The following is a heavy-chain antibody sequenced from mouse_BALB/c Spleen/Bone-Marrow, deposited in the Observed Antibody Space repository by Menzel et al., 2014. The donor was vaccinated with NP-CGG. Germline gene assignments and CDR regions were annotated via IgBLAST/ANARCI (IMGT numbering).Heavy chain of an antibody. D-gene: IGHD1-3*01. J-gene: IGHJ4*01. CDR2: ISRGGSYT. V-gene: IGHV5-6*01. CDR1: GFTFSNYG. CDR3: ARLTPDYAMDY. Sequence: EVQLQQSGGDLVKPGGSLKLSCAASGFTFSNYGMSWVRQTPDKRLEWVATISRGGSYTYFPDSVKGRFTISRDNAKNTLYLQMNSLKSEDAAMYYCARLTPDYAMDYWGQGTSVTGSS.